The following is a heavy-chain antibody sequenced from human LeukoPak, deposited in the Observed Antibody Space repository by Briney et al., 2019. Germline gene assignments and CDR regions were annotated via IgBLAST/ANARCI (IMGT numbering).Heavy chain of an antibody. Sequence: SGGSLRLSCVASGFTFSSYWMNWVRQAPGKGLVWVSRIASDGSSTTYADSVKGRFSISRDNAKITLYLQMNSLRVEDTAVYYCARGRPHGNDYWGQGTLVTVSS. CDR3: ARGRPHGNDY. V-gene: IGHV3-74*01. CDR2: IASDGSST. J-gene: IGHJ4*02. D-gene: IGHD4-23*01. CDR1: GFTFSSYW.